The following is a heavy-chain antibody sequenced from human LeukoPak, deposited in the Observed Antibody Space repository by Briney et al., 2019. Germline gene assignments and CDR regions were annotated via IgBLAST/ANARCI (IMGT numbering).Heavy chain of an antibody. CDR2: IIPIFGTA. CDR1: GGTFSSYA. V-gene: IGHV1-69*05. J-gene: IGHJ1*01. D-gene: IGHD1-20*01. CDR3: ASSSITGNRRFQH. Sequence: GSSVTVSCKASGGTFSSYAISWVRQARGQGREWVGGIIPIFGTANYAQKFQGRVTITTDESTSTAYMELSSLRSEDTAVYYCASSSITGNRRFQHWGKGTLVTVSS.